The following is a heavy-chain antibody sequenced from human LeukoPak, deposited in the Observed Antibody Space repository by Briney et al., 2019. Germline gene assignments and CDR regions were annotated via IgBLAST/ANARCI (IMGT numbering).Heavy chain of an antibody. CDR3: AREPRATNAFDI. Sequence: GGSLRLSCAASGFTVSSNYMSWVRQAPGKGLEWVSVIYSGGSTYYADSVKGRFTISRDNSKNTLYLQMNSLRAEDTAVYYCAREPRATNAFDIWSQGTMVTVSS. CDR1: GFTVSSNY. J-gene: IGHJ3*02. D-gene: IGHD5-12*01. V-gene: IGHV3-66*02. CDR2: IYSGGST.